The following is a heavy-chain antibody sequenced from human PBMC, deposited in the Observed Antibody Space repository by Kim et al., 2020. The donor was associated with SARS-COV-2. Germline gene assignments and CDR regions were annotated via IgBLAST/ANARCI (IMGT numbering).Heavy chain of an antibody. Sequence: GGSLRLSCAASGFDVSNNQMSWVRQVPGKGLEWVSVIYTYGTTYYAQSVKGRFTISRDQSKNTLHLHMTSLRAEDTAVYYCARATYYQEGGSYYEGYLFDHWGQGTLVTVSS. V-gene: IGHV3-66*01. CDR3: ARATYYQEGGSYYEGYLFDH. CDR1: GFDVSNNQ. CDR2: IYTYGTT. J-gene: IGHJ4*02. D-gene: IGHD3-10*01.